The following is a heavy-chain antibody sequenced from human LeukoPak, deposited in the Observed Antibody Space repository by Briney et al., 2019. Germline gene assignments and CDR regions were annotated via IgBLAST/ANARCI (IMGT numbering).Heavy chain of an antibody. CDR3: AKGGATKFYFDY. J-gene: IGHJ4*02. CDR1: GFTFSSYV. CDR2: ISYDGSNE. D-gene: IGHD5-12*01. Sequence: PGGSLRLSCAASGFTFSSYVMHWVRQAPGKGLEWVAIISYDGSNEYYADSVKGRFTISRDNSKNTLYLQMNSLRAEDTAIFYCAKGGATKFYFDYWGQGTLVIVSS. V-gene: IGHV3-30*04.